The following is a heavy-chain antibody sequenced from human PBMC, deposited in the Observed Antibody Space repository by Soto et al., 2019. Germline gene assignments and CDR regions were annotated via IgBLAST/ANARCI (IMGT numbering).Heavy chain of an antibody. V-gene: IGHV1-3*01. CDR3: ATTPMSGTYMDV. D-gene: IGHD3-3*01. J-gene: IGHJ6*03. Sequence: QVRLVQSGAEVKRPGASVKVSCKASGYTFTSYAMHWVRQAPGQRLEWMGWINAGNGNTKYSQKFQGRVAITRDTSASTAYMELSSLRSEDTAVYYCATTPMSGTYMDVWGKGTTVTVSS. CDR2: INAGNGNT. CDR1: GYTFTSYA.